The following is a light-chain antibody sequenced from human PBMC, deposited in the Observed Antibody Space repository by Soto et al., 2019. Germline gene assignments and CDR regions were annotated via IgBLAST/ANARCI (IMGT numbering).Light chain of an antibody. J-gene: IGLJ1*01. CDR1: SSDVGGYNY. V-gene: IGLV2-11*01. Sequence: QSALTQPRSVSGSPGQSVTISCTGTSSDVGGYNYVSWYQQHHGKAPKLMIYDVSKRPSGVPDRFPGSKSGHTASLTISGLQAEDEADYYCCSYAGSYTHVFGTGTKLTVL. CDR2: DVS. CDR3: CSYAGSYTHV.